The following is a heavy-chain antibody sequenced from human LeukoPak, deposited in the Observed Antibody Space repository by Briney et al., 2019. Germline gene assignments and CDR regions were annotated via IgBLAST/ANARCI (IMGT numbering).Heavy chain of an antibody. CDR2: ISSSSSTI. Sequence: GGSLRLSCAASEFTFSSYSMNWVRQAPGKGLEWVSYISSSSSTIYYADSVKGRFTISRDNAKNSLYLQMNSLRAEDTAVYYCAREMATIGHAFDIWGQGTMVTVSS. D-gene: IGHD5-24*01. CDR3: AREMATIGHAFDI. J-gene: IGHJ3*02. CDR1: EFTFSSYS. V-gene: IGHV3-48*01.